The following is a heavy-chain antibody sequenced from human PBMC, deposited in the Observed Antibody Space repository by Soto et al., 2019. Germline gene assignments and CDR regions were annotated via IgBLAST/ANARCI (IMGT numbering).Heavy chain of an antibody. CDR1: GFSFRTYP. CDR3: ATSSGYLNYFDY. D-gene: IGHD6-19*01. V-gene: IGHV3-30-3*01. Sequence: QLHLVESGGGVVRPGESLRLSCVDSGFSFRTYPMHWVRQAPGKGLEWVALISYDGSSEAYGESVRDRFTVSRDNSKNTLYLQLNSLRPEDTAVYYCATSSGYLNYFDYWVQGTLVTVSS. J-gene: IGHJ4*02. CDR2: ISYDGSSE.